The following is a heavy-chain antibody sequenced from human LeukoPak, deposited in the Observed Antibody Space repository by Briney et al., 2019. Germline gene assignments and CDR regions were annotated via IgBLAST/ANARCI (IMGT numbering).Heavy chain of an antibody. CDR2: IYSGGST. J-gene: IGHJ4*02. Sequence: GGSLRLSCAASGFTFSSYAMSWVRQAPGKGLEWVSVIYSGGSTYYADSVKGRFTISRDNSKNTLYLQMNSLRAEDTAVYYCARGFIAAAGTSDYWGQGTLVTVSS. CDR3: ARGFIAAAGTSDY. CDR1: GFTFSSYA. V-gene: IGHV3-53*01. D-gene: IGHD6-13*01.